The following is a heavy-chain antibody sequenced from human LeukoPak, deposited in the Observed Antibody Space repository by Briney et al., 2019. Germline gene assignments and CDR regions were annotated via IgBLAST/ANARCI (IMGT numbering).Heavy chain of an antibody. CDR3: ARDGRFLEWLLYPFDY. D-gene: IGHD3-3*01. V-gene: IGHV1-69*04. CDR2: IIPILGIA. J-gene: IGHJ4*02. CDR1: GGTFSSYA. Sequence: SVKVSCKASGGTFSSYAISWVRQAPGQGLEWMGRIIPILGIANYAQKFQGRVTITADKSTSTAYMELSSLRSEDTAVYYCARDGRFLEWLLYPFDYWGQGTLVTVSS.